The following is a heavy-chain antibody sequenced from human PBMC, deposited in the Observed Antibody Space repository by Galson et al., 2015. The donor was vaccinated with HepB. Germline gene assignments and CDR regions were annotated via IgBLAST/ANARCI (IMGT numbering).Heavy chain of an antibody. CDR3: ARDPDYDSGPLHFDY. CDR2: ISAYNGNT. CDR1: GYTFTSYG. J-gene: IGHJ4*02. V-gene: IGHV1-18*04. D-gene: IGHD3-9*01. Sequence: SCKASGYTFTSYGISWVRQAPGQGLEWMGWISAYNGNTNYAQKLQGRVTMTTDTSTSTAYMELRSLRSDDTAVYYCARDPDYDSGPLHFDYWGQGTLVTVSS.